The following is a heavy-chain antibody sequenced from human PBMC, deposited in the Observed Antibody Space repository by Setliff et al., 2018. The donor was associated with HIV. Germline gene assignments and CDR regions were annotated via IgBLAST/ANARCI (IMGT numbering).Heavy chain of an antibody. J-gene: IGHJ3*02. V-gene: IGHV4-39*01. Sequence: SQTLSLTCTVSGGSFTSRSYYWGWIRQPPGKGLEWIGSIFYSGITYYNPSLKSRVTISVGTSKNQFSLNLTSVTAADTAVYYCARSKTFYDFWGGYYTHGAFKIWGLGTMVTVSS. D-gene: IGHD3-3*01. CDR3: ARSKTFYDFWGGYYTHGAFKI. CDR2: IFYSGIT. CDR1: GGSFTSRSYY.